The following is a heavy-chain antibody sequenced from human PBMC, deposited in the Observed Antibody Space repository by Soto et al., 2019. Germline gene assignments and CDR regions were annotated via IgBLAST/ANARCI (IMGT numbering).Heavy chain of an antibody. CDR1: GFIFSDFQ. Sequence: VQLVKSGGGPVKPGGSLRLSCAASGFIFSDFQINWVRQAPGRGLEWLSSITGTSAFTHYADSIEGRFTISRDNPNNLLFLQMDNLRPEDTAVYYCARDNLAFQGAFDLWGQGTLVTVSS. J-gene: IGHJ4*02. CDR3: ARDNLAFQGAFDL. CDR2: ITGTSAFT. D-gene: IGHD3-16*01. V-gene: IGHV3-21*01.